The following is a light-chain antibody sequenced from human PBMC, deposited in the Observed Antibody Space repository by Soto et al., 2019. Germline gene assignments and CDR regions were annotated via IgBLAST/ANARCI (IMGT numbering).Light chain of an antibody. Sequence: QSALTPPPSVTGAQGQRVSISCTGSSSHIGAGYDVHWYQHLPGTAPKLLIYDNTNRPSGVPERFSGSRSGTSASLAITGLQAEDGADYYCQCYDSSLSGYVFGCGTKVTVL. CDR2: DNT. J-gene: IGLJ1*01. V-gene: IGLV1-40*01. CDR1: SSHIGAGYD. CDR3: QCYDSSLSGYV.